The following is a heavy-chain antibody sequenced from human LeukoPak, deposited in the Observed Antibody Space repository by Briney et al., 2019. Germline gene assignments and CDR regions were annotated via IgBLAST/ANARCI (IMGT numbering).Heavy chain of an antibody. J-gene: IGHJ4*02. D-gene: IGHD2-21*02. CDR2: IYSGGST. Sequence: GGSLRLSCAASGFTVSSNYMSWVRQAPGKGLEWVSVIYSGGSTYYADSVKGRFTISRDNSKNTLYLQMNSLRAEDTAVYYCASSVVVTADGFDYWGQGTLVTVSS. CDR3: ASSVVVTADGFDY. CDR1: GFTVSSNY. V-gene: IGHV3-66*01.